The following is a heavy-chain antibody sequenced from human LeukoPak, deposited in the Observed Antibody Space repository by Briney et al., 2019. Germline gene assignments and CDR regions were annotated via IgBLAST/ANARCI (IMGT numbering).Heavy chain of an antibody. D-gene: IGHD1-26*01. CDR1: VGTLSRYS. CDR3: ARDRPGRGFDY. Sequence: SENVSCKASVGTLSRYSISWVRQAPAPAREWIGGITPIFGTANYAQKFQGRVTITADESTSTAYMELSSLGSEDTAVYYCARDRPGRGFDYWGQGTLVTVSS. V-gene: IGHV1-69*13. J-gene: IGHJ4*02. CDR2: ITPIFGTA.